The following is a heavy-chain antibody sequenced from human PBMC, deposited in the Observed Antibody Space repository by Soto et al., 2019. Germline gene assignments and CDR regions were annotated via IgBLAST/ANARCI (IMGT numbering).Heavy chain of an antibody. CDR2: IDGGGTT. J-gene: IGHJ4*02. D-gene: IGHD2-8*02. CDR1: GYTFSSRA. V-gene: IGHV3-23*01. CDR3: GTLRGFSSGGSWYSNVADY. Sequence: EVHLWESGGDLVQPGGSLRVSCVGSGYTFSSRAMSWVRQAPGKGLEWVSGIDGGGTTDYADSVKGRFTISRDNSQANLYLQMNSLRAEDTAVYYCGTLRGFSSGGSWYSNVADYWGQGTLVTVSS.